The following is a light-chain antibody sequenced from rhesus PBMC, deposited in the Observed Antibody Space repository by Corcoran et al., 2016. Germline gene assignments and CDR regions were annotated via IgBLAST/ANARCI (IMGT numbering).Light chain of an antibody. CDR2: AAT. CDR3: QQYKSFPPWT. Sequence: DIQMTQSPSSLSASVGDTVTITCRASQGISSSLNWFQQKPGKAPKLLIYAATTLQSGVPSRFSGSGVGTDFTLTISSLQPEDFATYYCQQYKSFPPWTFGQGTTVEIK. CDR1: QGISSS. J-gene: IGKJ1*01. V-gene: IGKV1-28*02.